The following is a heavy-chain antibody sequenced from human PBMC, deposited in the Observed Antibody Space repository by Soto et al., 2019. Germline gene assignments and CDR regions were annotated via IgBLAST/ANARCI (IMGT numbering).Heavy chain of an antibody. D-gene: IGHD2-21*02. CDR1: GFTVSSTY. Sequence: EVQLVESGGGLIQPGGSLRLSCAASGFTVSSTYMSWVRQAPGKGLEWVSVIYSGGNTYYGDSVKGRFSISRDNSKNTLYLQMNSRRAEDTAVYYCARIPRRDGDNLYGMDVWGQGTTVTVSS. CDR3: ARIPRRDGDNLYGMDV. J-gene: IGHJ6*02. CDR2: IYSGGNT. V-gene: IGHV3-53*01.